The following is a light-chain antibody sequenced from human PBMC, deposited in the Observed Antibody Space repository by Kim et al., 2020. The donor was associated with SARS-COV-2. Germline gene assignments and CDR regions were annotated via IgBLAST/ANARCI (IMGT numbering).Light chain of an antibody. CDR2: EVN. Sequence: QSALTQPASVSGSPGQSITISCTGTSNDVGTYNLISWYQQHAGKAPKIMIYEVNKRPSGVSYRFSGSKSDNTASLTISGLQAEDEADYYCCAYAGSNTLIFGGGTKVTVL. CDR3: CAYAGSNTLI. V-gene: IGLV2-23*02. J-gene: IGLJ2*01. CDR1: SNDVGTYNL.